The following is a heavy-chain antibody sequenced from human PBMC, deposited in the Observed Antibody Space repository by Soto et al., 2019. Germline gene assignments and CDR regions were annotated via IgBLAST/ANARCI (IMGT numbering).Heavy chain of an antibody. J-gene: IGHJ4*02. CDR3: AKDKLSSSWGTGFDY. V-gene: IGHV3-30*18. Sequence: GSLRLSCAASGFTFSSYGMHWVRQAPGKGLEWVAVISYDGSNKYYADSVKGRFTISRDNSKNTLYLQMNSLRAEDTAVYYCAKDKLSSSWGTGFDYWGQGTLVTVSS. CDR1: GFTFSSYG. CDR2: ISYDGSNK. D-gene: IGHD6-13*01.